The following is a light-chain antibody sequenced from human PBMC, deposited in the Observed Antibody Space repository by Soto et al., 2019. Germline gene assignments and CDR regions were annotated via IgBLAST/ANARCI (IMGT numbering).Light chain of an antibody. CDR3: QQRSDWPVT. CDR2: DSS. CDR1: QSVRTS. Sequence: EIVLTQSPATLSLSPGERATLSCRASQSVRTSLAWYQQKPDQAPRLLIYDSSDRAPGIPARFSGSGSGTDFTLTISRLEPEDFAVYHCQQRSDWPVTFGPGTKVDNK. J-gene: IGKJ3*01. V-gene: IGKV3-11*01.